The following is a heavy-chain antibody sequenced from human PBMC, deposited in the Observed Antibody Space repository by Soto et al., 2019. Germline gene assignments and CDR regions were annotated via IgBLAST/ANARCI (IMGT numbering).Heavy chain of an antibody. CDR1: GFTFSDYY. V-gene: IGHV3-11*05. D-gene: IGHD6-19*01. CDR2: ISDSSSYT. CDR3: ARDHRGAVAVT. J-gene: IGHJ4*02. Sequence: QVQLVESGGGLVKPGGSLRLSCAASGFTFSDYYMSWIRQAPGKGLEWVSYISDSSSYTNYADSVKGRFTISRDNAKNSLYLEMKSLRAEDTAVYYCARDHRGAVAVTWGQGTLVTVSS.